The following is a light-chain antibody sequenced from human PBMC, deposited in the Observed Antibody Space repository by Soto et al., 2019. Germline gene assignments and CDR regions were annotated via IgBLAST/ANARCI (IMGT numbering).Light chain of an antibody. V-gene: IGKV3-20*01. CDR1: QSVRSSY. CDR2: GVS. Sequence: EIVLTQSPGTLSLSPGERATLSCRASQSVRSSYLAWYQQKLGQAPRLLISGVSNKATGIPDRFSGSGSGTDFTLTSSRLESEDFAVYSCQQYGTSPRTFGQGTKAQIK. J-gene: IGKJ1*01. CDR3: QQYGTSPRT.